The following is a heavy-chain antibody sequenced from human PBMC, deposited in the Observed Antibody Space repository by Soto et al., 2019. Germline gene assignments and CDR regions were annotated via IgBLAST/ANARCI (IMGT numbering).Heavy chain of an antibody. D-gene: IGHD7-27*01. J-gene: IGHJ4*02. CDR2: ISGSGGST. CDR3: AKEVSLGSTVDLGY. CDR1: GFTFSIFA. Sequence: GGSLRLSCAASGFTFSIFAMSWVRQSPGKGLEWVSTISGSGGSTYHADAVKGRFTISRDNSMGTLYLQMKSLRVEDTAIYYCAKEVSLGSTVDLGYWGQGALVTVSS. V-gene: IGHV3-23*01.